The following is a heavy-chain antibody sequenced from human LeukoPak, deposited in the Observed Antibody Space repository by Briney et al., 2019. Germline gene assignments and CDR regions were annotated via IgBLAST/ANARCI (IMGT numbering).Heavy chain of an antibody. CDR3: ASTFWSGARSDYYYMDV. CDR1: GFTFSSYS. J-gene: IGHJ6*03. D-gene: IGHD3-3*01. V-gene: IGHV3-21*01. Sequence: NPGGSLRLSCAASGFTFSSYSMNWVRQAPGKGLEWVSSISSSSSYIYYADSVKGRFTISRDNAKNSLYLQMNSLRAEDTAVYYCASTFWSGARSDYYYMDVWGKGTTVTVSS. CDR2: ISSSSSYI.